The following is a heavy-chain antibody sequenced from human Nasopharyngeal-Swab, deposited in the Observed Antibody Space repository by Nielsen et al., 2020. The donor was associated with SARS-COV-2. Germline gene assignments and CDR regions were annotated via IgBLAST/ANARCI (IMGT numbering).Heavy chain of an antibody. CDR2: IKSKTDGGTT. Sequence: GESLKISCAASGFTFSNAWMSWVRQAPGKGLEWVGRIKSKTDGGTTDYAAPVKGRFTISRDDSKNTLYLQMNSLKTEDTAVYYCTTETEGSYYYGMDVWGQGAPVTVSS. D-gene: IGHD1-14*01. V-gene: IGHV3-15*01. J-gene: IGHJ6*02. CDR1: GFTFSNAW. CDR3: TTETEGSYYYGMDV.